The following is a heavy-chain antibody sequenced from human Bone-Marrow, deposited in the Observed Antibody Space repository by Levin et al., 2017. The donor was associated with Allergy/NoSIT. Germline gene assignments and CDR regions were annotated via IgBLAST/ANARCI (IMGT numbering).Heavy chain of an antibody. J-gene: IGHJ4*02. CDR1: GYTFTSYG. CDR2: ISAYNGNT. Sequence: ASVKVSCKASGYTFTSYGISWVRQAPGQGLEWMGWISAYNGNTNYAQKLQGRVTMTTDTSTSTAYMELRSLRSDDTAVYYCARDVGTTGTTGRSFDYWGQGTLVTVSS. CDR3: ARDVGTTGTTGRSFDY. D-gene: IGHD1-1*01. V-gene: IGHV1-18*01.